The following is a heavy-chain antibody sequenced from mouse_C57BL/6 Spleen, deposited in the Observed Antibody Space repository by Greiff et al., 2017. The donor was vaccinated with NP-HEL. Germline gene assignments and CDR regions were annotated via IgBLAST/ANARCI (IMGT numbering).Heavy chain of an antibody. CDR2: IDPSDSYT. CDR1: GYTFTSYW. J-gene: IGHJ3*01. V-gene: IGHV1-59*01. D-gene: IGHD1-1*01. CDR3: AEGDGRAWFAY. Sequence: QVQLQQPGAELVRPGTSVKLSCKASGYTFTSYWMHWVKQRPGQGLEWIGVIDPSDSYTNYNQKFKGKATLTVDTSSSTAYMQLSSLTSEDSAVYYCAEGDGRAWFAYWGQGTLVTVSA.